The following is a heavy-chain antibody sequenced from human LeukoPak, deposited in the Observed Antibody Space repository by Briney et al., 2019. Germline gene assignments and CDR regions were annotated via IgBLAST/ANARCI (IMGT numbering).Heavy chain of an antibody. CDR1: GFTFSSNY. Sequence: GGSLRLSCAPSGFTFSSNYMSWVRQAPGKGLEWVSVIYSGGSTYYADSVKGRFTISRDNFQNTLYLQMNSLRAEDTAVYYCARDYRHYFDYWGQGTLVTVSS. J-gene: IGHJ4*02. D-gene: IGHD4-11*01. CDR3: ARDYRHYFDY. CDR2: IYSGGST. V-gene: IGHV3-66*02.